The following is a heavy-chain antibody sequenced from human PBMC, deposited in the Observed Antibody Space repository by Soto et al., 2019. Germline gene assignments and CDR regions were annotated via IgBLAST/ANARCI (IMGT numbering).Heavy chain of an antibody. CDR2: IYYSGST. V-gene: IGHV4-31*03. CDR3: ARRSMVSSALFYYYGMDV. J-gene: IGHJ6*02. D-gene: IGHD5-18*01. CDR1: GGSISSGGYY. Sequence: SETLSLTCTVSGGSISSGGYYWSWIRQHPGKGLEWIGYIYYSGSTYYNPSLKSRVTISVDTSKNQFSLKLSSVTAADTAVYYCARRSMVSSALFYYYGMDVWGRVTTVTVSS.